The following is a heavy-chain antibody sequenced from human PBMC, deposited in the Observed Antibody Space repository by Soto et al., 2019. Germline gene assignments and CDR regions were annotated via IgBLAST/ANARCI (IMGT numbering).Heavy chain of an antibody. CDR1: GFTFSSYA. CDR2: ISGSGGST. Sequence: GGSLRLSCAASGFTFSSYAMSWVRQAPGKGLELVSAISGSGGSTYYADSVKGRFTISRDNSKNTLYLQMNSLRAEDTAVYYCAKDDLYATVYNWFDPWGQGTLVTVSS. D-gene: IGHD4-17*01. V-gene: IGHV3-23*01. J-gene: IGHJ5*02. CDR3: AKDDLYATVYNWFDP.